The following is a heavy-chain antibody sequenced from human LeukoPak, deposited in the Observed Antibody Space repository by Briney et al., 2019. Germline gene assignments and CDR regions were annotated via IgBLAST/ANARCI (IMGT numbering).Heavy chain of an antibody. D-gene: IGHD6-19*01. CDR3: AKDLTSAWYYFHY. V-gene: IGHV3-23*01. CDR2: ISGSGGNT. Sequence: PGGSLRLSCAAPGFTFSSYAMNWVRQAPGKGLQWVSGISGSGGNTYYADSVKGRFTISRDNSENTLYLQMNSLRAEDTAVYYCAKDLTSAWYYFHYWGQGTLVTVSS. CDR1: GFTFSSYA. J-gene: IGHJ4*02.